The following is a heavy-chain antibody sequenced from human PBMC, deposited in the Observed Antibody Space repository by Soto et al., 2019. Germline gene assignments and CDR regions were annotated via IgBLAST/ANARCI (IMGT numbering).Heavy chain of an antibody. Sequence: QVQLVQSGAEVKKPGASVKVSCKASGYTFTSYGISWVRQAPGQGLEWMGWISAYNGNTNYAQKLQGRVTMTTDTSTRTADMELRSLRSDAAAGYYWAREYRITMVRGERSECWGQGTLVTVSS. CDR1: GYTFTSYG. V-gene: IGHV1-18*01. CDR2: ISAYNGNT. J-gene: IGHJ4*02. D-gene: IGHD3-10*01. CDR3: AREYRITMVRGERSEC.